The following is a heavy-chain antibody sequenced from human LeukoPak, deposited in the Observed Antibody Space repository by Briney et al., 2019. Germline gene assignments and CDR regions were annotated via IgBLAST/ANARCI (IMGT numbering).Heavy chain of an antibody. Sequence: ASVKVSCKASGYTFTGYYMHWVRQAPGQGLEWMGWINPNSGGTNYAQKFQGRVTTTRDTSISTAYMELSRLRSDDTAVYYCARVPCSSCHFDYWGQGTLVTVSS. V-gene: IGHV1-2*02. J-gene: IGHJ4*02. D-gene: IGHD6-13*01. CDR1: GYTFTGYY. CDR2: INPNSGGT. CDR3: ARVPCSSCHFDY.